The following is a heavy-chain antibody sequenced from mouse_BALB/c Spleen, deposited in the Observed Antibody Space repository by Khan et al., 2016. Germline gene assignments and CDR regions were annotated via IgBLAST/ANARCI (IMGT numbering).Heavy chain of an antibody. Sequence: EVQLVESGGGLVQPGGSLKLSCAASGFDFRRYWMSWVRQAPGKGLEWIGEINPDSRTINYSPSLKDKFTISRDNAKSTLYLQMSKVRSEDTALYYGARAGYYGYLAYWGQGTLVSVSA. CDR1: GFDFRRYW. D-gene: IGHD1-1*01. CDR2: INPDSRTI. CDR3: ARAGYYGYLAY. J-gene: IGHJ3*01. V-gene: IGHV4-1*02.